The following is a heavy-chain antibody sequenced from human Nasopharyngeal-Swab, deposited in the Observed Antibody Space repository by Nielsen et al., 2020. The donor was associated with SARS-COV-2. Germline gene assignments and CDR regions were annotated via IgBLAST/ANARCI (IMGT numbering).Heavy chain of an antibody. V-gene: IGHV3-23*01. CDR2: ITGSGDAT. D-gene: IGHD3-16*01. CDR1: GFTFSSYT. CDR3: AKDGVRLNVIDV. Sequence: GESLKISCGASGFTFSSYTMSWVRQAPGRGLEWVSAITGSGDATKYADSVRGRFTIYRDNSKSTLYLQMNSLRAEDTAEYFCAKDGVRLNVIDVWGQGTTVTVSS. J-gene: IGHJ6*02.